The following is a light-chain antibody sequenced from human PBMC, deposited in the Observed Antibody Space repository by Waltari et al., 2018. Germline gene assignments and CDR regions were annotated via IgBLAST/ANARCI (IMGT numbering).Light chain of an antibody. J-gene: IGKJ1*01. CDR2: LGS. V-gene: IGKV2-28*01. CDR3: MQALQTPWT. CDR1: QSLLHSNTYND. Sequence: DIVMTQSPLSLPVTPGEPASISCRSSQSLLHSNTYNDLDWYLQKPGQSPQLLIYLGSNRASGVPDRFSGSGSGTDFTLKISRVEAEDVGVYYCMQALQTPWTFGQGTKVEIK.